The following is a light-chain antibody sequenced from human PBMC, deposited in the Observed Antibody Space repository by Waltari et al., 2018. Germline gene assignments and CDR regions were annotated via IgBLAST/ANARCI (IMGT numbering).Light chain of an antibody. Sequence: QSALTQPASVSGSPGESITNSRTGSSSNIWRQRYVSWYQQHAGKAPKLLISDVNHRPSGISSRFSGSKSGNTASLTISGLQAEDEADYYCSSFTTSSTWVFGGGTQLTVL. CDR3: SSFTTSSTWV. J-gene: IGLJ3*02. CDR2: DVN. CDR1: SSNIWRQRY. V-gene: IGLV2-14*03.